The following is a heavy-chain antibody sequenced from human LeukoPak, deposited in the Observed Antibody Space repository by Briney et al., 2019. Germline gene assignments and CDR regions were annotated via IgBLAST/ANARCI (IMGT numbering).Heavy chain of an antibody. CDR3: ARTNWFDP. Sequence: KPSETLSLTCAVYGGSFSGYYWSWTRQPPGKGLEWIGEINHSGGTKYNPSLKSRVTISVDTSKNQFSLKLSSVTAADTAVYYCARTNWFDPWGQGTLVTVSS. V-gene: IGHV4-34*01. J-gene: IGHJ5*02. CDR1: GGSFSGYY. CDR2: INHSGGT.